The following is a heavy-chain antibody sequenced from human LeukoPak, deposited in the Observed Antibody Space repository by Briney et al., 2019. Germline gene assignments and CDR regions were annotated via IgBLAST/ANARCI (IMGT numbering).Heavy chain of an antibody. CDR1: GFTFSSYG. CDR3: AKDGGSSFTYFDY. J-gene: IGHJ4*02. D-gene: IGHD6-13*01. V-gene: IGHV3-30*02. Sequence: GGSLRLSCAASGFTFSSYGMHWVRQAPGEGLEWVAFIRYDGSNKYYADSVKGRFTISRDNSKNTLYLQMNSLRAEDTAVYYCAKDGGSSFTYFDYWGQGTLVTVSS. CDR2: IRYDGSNK.